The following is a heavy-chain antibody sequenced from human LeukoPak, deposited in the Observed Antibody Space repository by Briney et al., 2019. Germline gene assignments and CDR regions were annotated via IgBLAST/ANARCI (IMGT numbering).Heavy chain of an antibody. CDR1: GFTFSSYS. Sequence: GGSLRLSCAASGFTFSSYSMNWVRQAPGKGLEWVSSISSSSSYIYYADSVKGRFTISRDNAKNSLYLQMNSLRAEDTAVYYCARDRRGIAAAGTSYYYGMDVWGQGTTVTVSS. V-gene: IGHV3-21*04. J-gene: IGHJ6*02. CDR3: ARDRRGIAAAGTSYYYGMDV. CDR2: ISSSSSYI. D-gene: IGHD6-13*01.